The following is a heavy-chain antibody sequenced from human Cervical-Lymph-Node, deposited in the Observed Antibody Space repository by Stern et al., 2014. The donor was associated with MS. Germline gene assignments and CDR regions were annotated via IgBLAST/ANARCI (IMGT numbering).Heavy chain of an antibody. CDR2: ILPVFGTP. CDR3: ALSSETSDRWYSLGYDL. J-gene: IGHJ5*02. D-gene: IGHD6-13*01. CDR1: GGTFSKFP. V-gene: IGHV1-69*01. Sequence: VQLEESRAEVTKPGSSVKVSCKASGGTFSKFPSSWVRQAPGQGLEWMGGILPVFGTPTYAQEFRGRVTITADVSTSTVYMELSSLRSDDTAVYYCALSSETSDRWYSLGYDLWGQGTLVTVSS.